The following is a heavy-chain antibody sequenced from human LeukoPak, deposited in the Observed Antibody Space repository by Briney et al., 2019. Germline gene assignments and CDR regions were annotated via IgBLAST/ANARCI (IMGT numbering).Heavy chain of an antibody. D-gene: IGHD3-22*01. CDR1: GGSISSYY. V-gene: IGHV4-4*07. J-gene: IGHJ4*02. CDR2: IYTSGST. CDR3: AREYDSSGYYSHNDY. Sequence: PSETLSLTCTVSGGSISSYYWSWIRQPAGKGLEWIGRIYTSGSTNYNPSLKSRVTMSVDTSKNQFSLKLSSVTAADTAVYYCAREYDSSGYYSHNDYWGQGTLVTVSS.